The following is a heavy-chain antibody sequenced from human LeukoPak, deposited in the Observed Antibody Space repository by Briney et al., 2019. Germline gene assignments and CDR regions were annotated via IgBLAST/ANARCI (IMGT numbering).Heavy chain of an antibody. CDR1: GYTFTSYY. J-gene: IGHJ4*01. D-gene: IGHD6-13*01. CDR2: INPSGGGT. CDR3: ASGSAAGTFSIGY. V-gene: IGHV1-46*01. Sequence: VASVKGSCEAAGYTFTSYYMHWGRQAPGQGLEWMGIINPSGGGTSYSQKFQGRVTMTTDTSTSTLYMELSSLRSEDTAVYYCASGSAAGTFSIGYWGHRTLLTVSS.